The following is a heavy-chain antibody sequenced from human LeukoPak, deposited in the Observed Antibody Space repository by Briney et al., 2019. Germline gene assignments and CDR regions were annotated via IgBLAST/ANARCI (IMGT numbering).Heavy chain of an antibody. J-gene: IGHJ6*02. Sequence: GESLKISCKGSGYSFTSYWIGGVRQMPGKGLEGMGSIYPGDSDNRYSPSFQGQVTISADKSRSTAYLQWSSLKDSDTAMYYCARFHGYSRYYYYYGMDVWGQATTVTVSS. V-gene: IGHV5-51*01. D-gene: IGHD5-12*01. CDR1: GYSFTSYW. CDR2: IYPGDSDN. CDR3: ARFHGYSRYYYYYGMDV.